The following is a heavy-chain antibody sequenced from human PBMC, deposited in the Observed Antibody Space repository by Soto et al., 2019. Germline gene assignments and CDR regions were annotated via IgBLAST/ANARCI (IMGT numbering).Heavy chain of an antibody. CDR3: AREYSSGWFAFDI. J-gene: IGHJ3*02. D-gene: IGHD6-19*01. CDR1: GYKFTTYF. CDR2: INPSGGST. Sequence: VASVKVSCKASGYKFTTYFIHWVRQAPGQGLEWMGIINPSGGSTSYAQKFQGRVTMTRDTSTSTVYMELSSLRSEDTAVYYCAREYSSGWFAFDIWGQGTMVTVSS. V-gene: IGHV1-46*01.